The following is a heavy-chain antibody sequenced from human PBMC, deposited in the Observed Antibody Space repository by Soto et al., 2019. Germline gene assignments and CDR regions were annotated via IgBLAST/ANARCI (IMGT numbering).Heavy chain of an antibody. J-gene: IGHJ4*02. D-gene: IGHD2-2*01. CDR2: IYHSGST. CDR1: GGSISSSNW. CDR3: ARDPPLPAAMVD. V-gene: IGHV4-4*02. Sequence: QVQLQESGPGLVKPSGTLSLTCAVSGGSISSSNWWSWVRQPPGKGLEWIGEIYHSGSTNYNPSLKSRVTISVDRSKNQFSLQLRFVTAADTALYYCARDPPLPAAMVDWGQGTLVTVSS.